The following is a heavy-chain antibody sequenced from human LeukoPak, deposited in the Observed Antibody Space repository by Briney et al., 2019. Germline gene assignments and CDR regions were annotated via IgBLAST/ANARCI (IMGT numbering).Heavy chain of an antibody. J-gene: IGHJ4*02. D-gene: IGHD6-13*01. CDR3: ATGSSSWYYFDY. CDR2: FDPEDGET. Sequence: GASVKVSCKVSGYTLTELSMDWVRQAPGKGLEWMGGFDPEDGETIYAQKFQGRVTMTEDTSTDTAYMELSSLRSEDTAVYYCATGSSSWYYFDYWGQGTLVTVSS. V-gene: IGHV1-24*01. CDR1: GYTLTELS.